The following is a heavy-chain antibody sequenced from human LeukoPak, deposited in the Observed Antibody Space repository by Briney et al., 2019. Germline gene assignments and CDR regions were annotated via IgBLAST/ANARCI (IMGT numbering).Heavy chain of an antibody. Sequence: ITFSSYEMNWVRQAPGKGLEWIGSIYYSGSTYFNPSLKSRVTISVDTSKNQFSLKLSSVTAADTAVYYCAELGITLIGGVWGKGTTVTISS. J-gene: IGHJ6*04. CDR2: IYYSGST. V-gene: IGHV4-39*01. D-gene: IGHD3-10*02. CDR1: ITFSSYE. CDR3: AELGITLIGGV.